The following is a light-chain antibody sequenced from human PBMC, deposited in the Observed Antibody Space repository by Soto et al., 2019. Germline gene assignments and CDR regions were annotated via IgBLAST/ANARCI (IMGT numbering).Light chain of an antibody. V-gene: IGKV3-11*01. CDR3: QQRSDWPLT. J-gene: IGKJ4*01. CDR2: DAF. Sequence: EIVLTQSPATLSLSPGERATLACRASQSVSSYLAWYQQKPGQAPRLLISDAFNRATGIPARFSGDGSGTDFTLTISSLEPEDIAVYYCQQRSDWPLTFGGGTKLEIK. CDR1: QSVSSY.